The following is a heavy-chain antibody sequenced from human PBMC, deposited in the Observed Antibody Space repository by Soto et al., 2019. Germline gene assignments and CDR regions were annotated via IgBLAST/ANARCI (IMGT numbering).Heavy chain of an antibody. D-gene: IGHD5-18*01. CDR1: GGSISSGGYY. Sequence: QVQLQESGPGLVKPSQTLSLTCTVSGGSISSGGYYWSWIRQHPGKSLEWIGYIYYSGSTYYNPSLKSRVTISVDTSKNQFSLKLSSVTAADTAVYYCARVDDTAMADYFDYWGQGTLVTVSS. CDR2: IYYSGST. J-gene: IGHJ4*02. CDR3: ARVDDTAMADYFDY. V-gene: IGHV4-31*03.